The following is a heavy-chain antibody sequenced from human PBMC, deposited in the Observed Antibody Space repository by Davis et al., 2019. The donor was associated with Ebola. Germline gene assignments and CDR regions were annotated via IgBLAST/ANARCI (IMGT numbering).Heavy chain of an antibody. CDR3: ARGGIPLLPGIAAAGMLLDV. CDR1: GDSVSSNSAA. J-gene: IGHJ6*04. CDR2: TYYRSKWYN. D-gene: IGHD6-13*01. V-gene: IGHV6-1*01. Sequence: HSQTLSLTCAISGDSVSSNSAAWNWIRQSPSRGLEWLGRTYYRSKWYNDYAVSVKSRITINPDTSKNQFSLQLNSVTPEDTAVYYCARGGIPLLPGIAAAGMLLDVWGKGTTVTVSS.